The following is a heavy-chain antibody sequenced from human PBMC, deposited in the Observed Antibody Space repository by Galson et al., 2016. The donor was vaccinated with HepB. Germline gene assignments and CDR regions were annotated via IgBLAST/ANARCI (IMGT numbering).Heavy chain of an antibody. CDR1: GYSFTSFW. Sequence: QSGAEVKKPGESLRISCKASGYSFTSFWIGWVRQMPGKGLEWMGIIDPGDSDIKYTPTFQGQFTISADRSITTAYLQWSSLKGSDTAMYYCARRITIFGVVGVDIWGHGTMVIVSS. CDR2: IDPGDSDI. J-gene: IGHJ3*02. CDR3: ARRITIFGVVGVDI. D-gene: IGHD3-3*01. V-gene: IGHV5-51*03.